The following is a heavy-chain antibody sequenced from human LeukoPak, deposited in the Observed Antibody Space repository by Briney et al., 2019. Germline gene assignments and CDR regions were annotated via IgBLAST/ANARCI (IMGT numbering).Heavy chain of an antibody. V-gene: IGHV3-21*01. CDR3: ARWDPSGSFDY. CDR2: ISSSSSYI. Sequence: GASVKVSCKASGYTFTSYAMNWVRQAPGKGLEWVSSISSSSSYIYYADSVKGRFTISRDNAKNSLYLQMNSLRAEDAAVYYCARWDPSGSFDYWGQGTLVTVSS. CDR1: GYTFTSYA. J-gene: IGHJ4*02. D-gene: IGHD1-26*01.